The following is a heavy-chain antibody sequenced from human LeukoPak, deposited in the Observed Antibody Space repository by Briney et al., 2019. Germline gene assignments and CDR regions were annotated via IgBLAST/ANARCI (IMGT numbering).Heavy chain of an antibody. Sequence: SETLSLTCTVSGGSISSYYWSWIRQPPGKGLEWTGYIYYSGSTNYNPSLKSRVTISVDTSKNQFSLKLSSVTAADTAVYYCARSDSSSWGYYYYYYMDVWGKGTTVTVSS. V-gene: IGHV4-59*01. J-gene: IGHJ6*03. CDR2: IYYSGST. D-gene: IGHD6-13*01. CDR3: ARSDSSSWGYYYYYYMDV. CDR1: GGSISSYY.